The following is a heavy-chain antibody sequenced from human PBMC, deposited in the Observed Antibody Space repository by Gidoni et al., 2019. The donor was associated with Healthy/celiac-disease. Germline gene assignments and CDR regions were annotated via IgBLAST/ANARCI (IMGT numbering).Heavy chain of an antibody. D-gene: IGHD5-12*01. Sequence: QLQLVQSGAEVKKPGSSVKVSCKASGGTFSSYATSWVRQAPGQGLEWMGGIIPIFGTANYAQKFQGRVTITADESTSTAYMELSSLRSEDTAVYYCARSGEMATITFLDYWGQGTLVTVSS. CDR1: GGTFSSYA. J-gene: IGHJ4*02. V-gene: IGHV1-69*01. CDR3: ARSGEMATITFLDY. CDR2: IIPIFGTA.